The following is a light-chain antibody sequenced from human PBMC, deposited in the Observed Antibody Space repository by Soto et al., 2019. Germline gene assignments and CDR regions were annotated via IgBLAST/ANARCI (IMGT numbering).Light chain of an antibody. CDR3: QQYGSSPST. CDR1: QSVSSSY. CDR2: GAS. Sequence: EIVWTQSPVTLSLSPGERATLSCRASQSVSSSYLAWYQQKPGQAPRLLIYGASSRATGIPDRFSGSGSGTDFTLTISRLEPEDFAVYYCQQYGSSPSTFGQGTRLEIK. J-gene: IGKJ5*01. V-gene: IGKV3-20*01.